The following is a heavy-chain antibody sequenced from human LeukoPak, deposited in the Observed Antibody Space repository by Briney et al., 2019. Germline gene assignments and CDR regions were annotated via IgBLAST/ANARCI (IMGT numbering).Heavy chain of an antibody. CDR3: AADRQRAFDI. J-gene: IGHJ3*02. CDR1: GFTFASSA. Sequence: ASVKVSCKASGFTFASSAMQWVRQARGQRLEWIGWIVVGSGNTNYAQKFQERVTITRDMSTSTAYMELSSLRSEDTAVYYCAADRQRAFDIWGQGTMLTVSS. V-gene: IGHV1-58*02. CDR2: IVVGSGNT.